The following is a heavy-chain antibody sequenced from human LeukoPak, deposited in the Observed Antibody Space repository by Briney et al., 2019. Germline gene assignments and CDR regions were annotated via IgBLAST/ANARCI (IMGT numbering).Heavy chain of an antibody. D-gene: IGHD6-6*01. J-gene: IGHJ4*02. Sequence: ESGPTLVKPTHTLTLTCTFSGFSLSTNGVAVSWIRQPPGKALEWLALSYWDDDERYSPSLKSRLTITKDTSKNQVVLTMTNMDPVDTGTYYCAHGSIAPRPAGDYFEYWGQGTLVTVSS. CDR1: GFSLSTNGVA. V-gene: IGHV2-5*02. CDR2: SYWDDDE. CDR3: AHGSIAPRPAGDYFEY.